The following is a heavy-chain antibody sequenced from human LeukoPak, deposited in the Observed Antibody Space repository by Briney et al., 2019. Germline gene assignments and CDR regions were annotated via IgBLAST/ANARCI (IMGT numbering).Heavy chain of an antibody. D-gene: IGHD5-12*01. CDR3: AKATVGGYED. CDR1: GITVSSNY. CDR2: VASDGST. Sequence: PGGSLRLSCAASGITVSSNYMSWVHQAPGKGLEWVSVVASDGSTKYADSVKGRFAISRDNSKNTLYLQMNSPRAEDTGVYYCAKATVGGYEDWGQGTLVTVSS. V-gene: IGHV3-53*01. J-gene: IGHJ4*02.